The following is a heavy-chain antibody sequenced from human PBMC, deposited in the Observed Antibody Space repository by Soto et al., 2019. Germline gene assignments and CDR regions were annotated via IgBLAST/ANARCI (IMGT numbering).Heavy chain of an antibody. J-gene: IGHJ4*02. V-gene: IGHV4-61*01. Sequence: SETLSLTCTVSGGSVSSGSYYWSWIRQPPGKGLEWIGYIYYSGSTNYNPSLKSRVTISVDTSKNQFSLKLSSVTAADTAVYYCATVVLVPLNPTFDYWGQGTLVTVSS. CDR3: ATVVLVPLNPTFDY. CDR1: GGSVSSGSYY. CDR2: IYYSGST. D-gene: IGHD3-3*01.